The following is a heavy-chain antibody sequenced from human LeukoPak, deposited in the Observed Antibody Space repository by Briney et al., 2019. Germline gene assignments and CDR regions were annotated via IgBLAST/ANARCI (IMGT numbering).Heavy chain of an antibody. Sequence: ASVKVSCKVSGYTLTELSMHWVRQAPGKGLEWMGGFDPEDGETIYAQKFQGRVTMTEDTSTDTAYMELSSLRSEDTAVYYCATPTIYDSSGYFPIWFDPWGQGTLVTVSS. CDR2: FDPEDGET. J-gene: IGHJ5*02. CDR3: ATPTIYDSSGYFPIWFDP. D-gene: IGHD3-22*01. CDR1: GYTLTELS. V-gene: IGHV1-24*01.